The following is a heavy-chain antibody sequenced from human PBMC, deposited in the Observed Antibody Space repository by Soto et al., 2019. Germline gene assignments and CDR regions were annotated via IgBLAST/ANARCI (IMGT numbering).Heavy chain of an antibody. Sequence: EVQLLESGGGLLQPGGSLRLSCAASGFTFNNYAMCWVRQAPGKGLEWVSSINNGGDNIYYADSVKGRFTISRDNSKSTLYLQMNSLRAEDTAVYYYAKTFLARYCSSSICYDPADYFDYWGQGTLVTVSS. D-gene: IGHD2-2*01. J-gene: IGHJ4*02. CDR1: GFTFNNYA. CDR3: AKTFLARYCSSSICYDPADYFDY. V-gene: IGHV3-23*01. CDR2: INNGGDNI.